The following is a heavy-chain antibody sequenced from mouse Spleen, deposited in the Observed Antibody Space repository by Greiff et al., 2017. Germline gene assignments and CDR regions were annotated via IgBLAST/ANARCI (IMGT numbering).Heavy chain of an antibody. Sequence: QVQLKESGAELAKPGASVKMSCKASGYTFTSYWMHWVKQRPGQGLEWIGYINPSTGYTEYNQKFKDKATLTADKSASTAYMQLSSLTSEDSAVYYCANHPLRNAMDYWGQGTSVTVSS. J-gene: IGHJ4*01. V-gene: IGHV1-7*01. CDR2: INPSTGYT. CDR3: ANHPLRNAMDY. CDR1: GYTFTSYW.